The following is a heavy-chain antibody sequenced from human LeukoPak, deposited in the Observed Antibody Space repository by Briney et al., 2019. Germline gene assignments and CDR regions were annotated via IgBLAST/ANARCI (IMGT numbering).Heavy chain of an antibody. J-gene: IGHJ6*03. CDR1: GYTFTGYY. Sequence: ASVKVSCKASGYTFTGYYMHWVRQAPGQGLEWMGWINPNRGGTNYAQKFQGRVTMTRDTSISTAYMELSRLRSDDTAVYYCAGDYGDYDRARGNYYYYYYMDVWGKGTTVTVSS. V-gene: IGHV1-2*02. CDR3: AGDYGDYDRARGNYYYYYYMDV. D-gene: IGHD4-17*01. CDR2: INPNRGGT.